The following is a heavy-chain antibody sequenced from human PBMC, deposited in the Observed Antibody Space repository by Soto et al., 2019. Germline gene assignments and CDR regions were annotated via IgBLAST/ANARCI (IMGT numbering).Heavy chain of an antibody. CDR2: ISSSGSTI. V-gene: IGHV3-11*01. D-gene: IGHD3-16*02. Sequence: GGSLRLSCSASGFTFSDYYMSWIRQAPGKGLEWVSYISSSGSTIYYADSVKGRFTISRDNAKNSLYLQMNSLRAEDTAVYYCAREPYDYIWGSYRYTPPHDAFDIWGQGTMVTVSS. CDR1: GFTFSDYY. CDR3: AREPYDYIWGSYRYTPPHDAFDI. J-gene: IGHJ3*02.